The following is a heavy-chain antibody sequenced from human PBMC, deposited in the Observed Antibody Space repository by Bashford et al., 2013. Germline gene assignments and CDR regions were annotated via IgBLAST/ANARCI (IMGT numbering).Heavy chain of an antibody. Sequence: VRQAPGKGLVWVSRINNDGSSTIYADSVKGRFTISRDNSKNTLYLQMNSLKTEDAAVYYCTTDPGGHGLYFDYWGQGTLVTVSS. J-gene: IGHJ4*02. V-gene: IGHV3-74*01. D-gene: IGHD1-1*01. CDR2: INNDGSST. CDR3: TTDPGGHGLYFDY.